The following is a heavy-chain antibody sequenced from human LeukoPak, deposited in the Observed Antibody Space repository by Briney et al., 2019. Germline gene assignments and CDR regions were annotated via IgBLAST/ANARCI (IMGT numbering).Heavy chain of an antibody. V-gene: IGHV4-59*01. CDR1: GGSISSYY. J-gene: IGHJ6*03. CDR2: IYYSGTT. Sequence: SETLSLTCTVSGGSISSYYWSWIRQPPGKGLEWIGYIYYSGTTNYNPSLKSRVTISVDTSKNQFSLKLNSVTAADTAVYYCARGAEGTIFGVVSYYMGVWGKGTTVTVSS. CDR3: ARGAEGTIFGVVSYYMGV. D-gene: IGHD3-3*01.